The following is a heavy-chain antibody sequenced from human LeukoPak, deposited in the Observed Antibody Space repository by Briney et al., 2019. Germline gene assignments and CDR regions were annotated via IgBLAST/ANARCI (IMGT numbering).Heavy chain of an antibody. D-gene: IGHD5-24*01. CDR3: AYSMGDGYKGYLTWFDP. J-gene: IGHJ5*02. V-gene: IGHV1-18*01. Sequence: HVASVKVSCKASGYTFTSYGISWVRQAPGQGLEWMGWISAYNGNTNYAQKLQGRVTMTTDTSTSTAYMELRSLRSDDTAVYYCAYSMGDGYKGYLTWFDPWGQGTLVTVSS. CDR1: GYTFTSYG. CDR2: ISAYNGNT.